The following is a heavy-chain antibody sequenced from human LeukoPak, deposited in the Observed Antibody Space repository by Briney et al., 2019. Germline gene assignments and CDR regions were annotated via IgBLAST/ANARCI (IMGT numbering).Heavy chain of an antibody. D-gene: IGHD6-13*01. CDR3: AKDFYSSSWCFFDY. Sequence: GGSLRLSCAASGFTFDDYAMHWVRQAPGQGLEWVSGISWNSGSIGYADSVKGRFTISRDNAKNSLYLQMNSLRAEDTALYYCAKDFYSSSWCFFDYWGQVTLVSVSS. V-gene: IGHV3-9*01. CDR2: ISWNSGSI. J-gene: IGHJ4*02. CDR1: GFTFDDYA.